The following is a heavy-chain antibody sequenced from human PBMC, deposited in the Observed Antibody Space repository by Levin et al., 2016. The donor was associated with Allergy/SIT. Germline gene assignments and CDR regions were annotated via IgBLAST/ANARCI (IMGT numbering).Heavy chain of an antibody. CDR3: ARGSQDVGLDWLYHYRYGMDV. CDR1: GFPFSNYW. V-gene: IGHV3-74*01. Sequence: LSLTCAASGFPFSNYWMHWVRQAPGKGLVWVSRIDSDGSRTDYADSVKGRFTISRDNAKKTLYLQMSSLSGEDTAVYYCARGSQDVGLDWLYHYRYGMDVWGQGTTVIVSS. J-gene: IGHJ6*02. D-gene: IGHD3-9*01. CDR2: IDSDGSRT.